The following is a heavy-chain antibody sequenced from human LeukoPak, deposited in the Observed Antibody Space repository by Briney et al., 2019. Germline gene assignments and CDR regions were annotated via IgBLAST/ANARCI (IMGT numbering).Heavy chain of an antibody. V-gene: IGHV4-59*02. CDR2: MSYSGRT. Sequence: SETLSLTCTVSGGSVSSYYWSWIRQTPEKGLEWIGYMSYSGRTDYGPSLKSRVTMSVDTSKNQFSLKMSYVTAADTAVYYCARANRYYYYMDVWGKGTTVTVSS. J-gene: IGHJ6*03. CDR3: ARANRYYYYMDV. CDR1: GGSVSSYY.